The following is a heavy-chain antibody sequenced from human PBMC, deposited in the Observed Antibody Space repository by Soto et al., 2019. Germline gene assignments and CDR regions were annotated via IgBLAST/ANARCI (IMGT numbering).Heavy chain of an antibody. CDR1: GFTFSSYA. V-gene: IGHV3-23*01. Sequence: EVQLLESGGGLVQPGGSLRLSCAASGFTFSSYAMSWVRQAPGKGLEWVSAISGSGGSTYYADSVKGRFTISRDNSKNTLYLQMNSLRAEDTAVYYCAKGSDSSSWSQGENWFDPWGQGTLVTVSS. CDR2: ISGSGGST. D-gene: IGHD6-13*01. CDR3: AKGSDSSSWSQGENWFDP. J-gene: IGHJ5*02.